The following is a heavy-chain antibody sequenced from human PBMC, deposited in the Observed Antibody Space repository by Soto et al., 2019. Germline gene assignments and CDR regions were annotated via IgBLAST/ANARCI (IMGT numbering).Heavy chain of an antibody. J-gene: IGHJ6*02. CDR1: GFTFSSYG. V-gene: IGHV3-33*01. D-gene: IGHD4-17*01. CDR2: IWYDGSNK. Sequence: VQLVESGGGVVQPGRSLRLSCAASGFTFSSYGMHWVRQAPGKGLEWVAVIWYDGSNKYYADSVKGRFTISRDNSTNTLYLQMNSLRVEDRAVYDCARDHGFRNYGYYYGMDAWGQGTTVTVSS. CDR3: ARDHGFRNYGYYYGMDA.